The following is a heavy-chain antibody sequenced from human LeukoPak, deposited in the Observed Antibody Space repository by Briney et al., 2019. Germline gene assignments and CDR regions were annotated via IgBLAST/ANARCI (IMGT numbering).Heavy chain of an antibody. CDR1: GYTFTSYG. J-gene: IGHJ4*02. V-gene: IGHV1-18*01. CDR2: ISAYNGNT. D-gene: IGHD3-22*01. Sequence: PMASVKVSCKASGYTFTSYGISWVRQAPGQGLEWMGWISAYNGNTNYAQKLQGRVTMTTDTSTSTAYMELRSLRSDDTAVYYCARDQGIYYDSGGLGYWGQGTLVTVSS. CDR3: ARDQGIYYDSGGLGY.